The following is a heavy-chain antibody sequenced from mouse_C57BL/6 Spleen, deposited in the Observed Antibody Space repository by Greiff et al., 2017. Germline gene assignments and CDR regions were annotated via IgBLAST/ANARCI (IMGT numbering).Heavy chain of an antibody. D-gene: IGHD1-1*01. CDR1: GYTFTSYW. Sequence: QVQLQQPGAELVKPGASVKMSCKASGYTFTSYWITWVKQRPGQGLEWIGDIYPGSGSTNYNAKFKSKATLTVDTSSSTAYMQLSSLTSEDSAVYYCARSPGSSGDYAMDYWGQGTSVTVSS. CDR3: ARSPGSSGDYAMDY. CDR2: IYPGSGST. J-gene: IGHJ4*01. V-gene: IGHV1-55*01.